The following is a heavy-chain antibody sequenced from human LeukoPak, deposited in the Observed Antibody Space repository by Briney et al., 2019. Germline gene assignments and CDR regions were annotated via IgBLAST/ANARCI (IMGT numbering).Heavy chain of an antibody. CDR2: ISYDGSNK. Sequence: PGGSLRLSCAASGFTFSSYAMSWVRQAPGKGLEWVAVISYDGSNKYYADSVKGRFTISRDNSKNTLYLQMNSLGAEDTAVYYCAKARYCSSTSCYTYGFDPWGQGTLVTVSS. CDR1: GFTFSSYA. V-gene: IGHV3-30-3*01. CDR3: AKARYCSSTSCYTYGFDP. D-gene: IGHD2-2*02. J-gene: IGHJ5*02.